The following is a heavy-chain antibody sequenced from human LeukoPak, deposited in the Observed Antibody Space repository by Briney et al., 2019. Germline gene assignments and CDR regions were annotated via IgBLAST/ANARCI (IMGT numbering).Heavy chain of an antibody. J-gene: IGHJ4*02. V-gene: IGHV3-21*01. CDR2: ISSSSSYI. CDR1: GFTFSSYE. D-gene: IGHD3-22*01. CDR3: ARPISRYDSSGYYSY. Sequence: GGSLRLSCAASGFTFSSYEMNWVRQAPGKGLEWVSSISSSSSYIYYADSVKGRFTISRDNAKNSLYLQMNGLRAGDTAVYYCARPISRYDSSGYYSYWGQGTLVTVSS.